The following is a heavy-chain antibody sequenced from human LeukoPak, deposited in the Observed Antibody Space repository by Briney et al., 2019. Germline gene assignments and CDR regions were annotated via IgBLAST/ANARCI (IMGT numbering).Heavy chain of an antibody. J-gene: IGHJ4*02. CDR2: ISGSGGST. V-gene: IGHV3-23*01. Sequence: PGGSLRLSCAASGFTFSSYDMSWDRQAPGKGLEWVSAISGSGGSTYYADSVKGRFTISRDNSKNTLYLQMNSLRAEDTAVYYCAKLTYYYDSSGPFDYWGQGTLVTVSS. CDR1: GFTFSSYD. CDR3: AKLTYYYDSSGPFDY. D-gene: IGHD3-22*01.